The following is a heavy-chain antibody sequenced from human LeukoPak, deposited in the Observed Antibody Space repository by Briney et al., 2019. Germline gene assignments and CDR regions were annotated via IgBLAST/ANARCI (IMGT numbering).Heavy chain of an antibody. Sequence: GGSLRLSCAASGFTFSNYGMHWVRQAPGKGLEWVAFIRHDGINKYYVDSVKGRFTVSRDNSKNTLYLQMNSLRPEDTAVYYCAKDSKRWKTYYYEAGSYYFDYWGQGTRVTVSS. J-gene: IGHJ4*02. V-gene: IGHV3-30*02. CDR3: AKDSKRWKTYYYEAGSYYFDY. D-gene: IGHD3-10*01. CDR2: IRHDGINK. CDR1: GFTFSNYG.